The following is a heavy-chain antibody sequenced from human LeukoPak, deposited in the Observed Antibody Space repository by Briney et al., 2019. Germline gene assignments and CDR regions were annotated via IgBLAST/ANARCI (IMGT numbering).Heavy chain of an antibody. CDR2: ISSSSSTI. Sequence: GRSLRLSCAASGFTFSSYSMNWVRQAPGKGLEWVSYISSSSSTIYYADSVKGRFTISRDNAKNSLYLQMNSLRAEDTAVYYCARVSGWAYNWGQGTLVTVSS. CDR1: GFTFSSYS. V-gene: IGHV3-48*01. D-gene: IGHD3-16*01. J-gene: IGHJ4*02. CDR3: ARVSGWAYN.